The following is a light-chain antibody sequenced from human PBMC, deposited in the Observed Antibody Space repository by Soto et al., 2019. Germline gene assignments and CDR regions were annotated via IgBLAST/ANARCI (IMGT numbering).Light chain of an antibody. CDR2: GAS. CDR3: QQYNNWPPT. V-gene: IGKV3-15*01. CDR1: QSVSSN. Sequence: EIVMTQSPATQSVSPGGRATLSCRASQSVSSNLAWYQHKPGQAPRLLIFGASTRATGVPARFSGSGSGAEFTLTISSLQSEDFAVYYCQQYNNWPPTFGQGTKVEIK. J-gene: IGKJ1*01.